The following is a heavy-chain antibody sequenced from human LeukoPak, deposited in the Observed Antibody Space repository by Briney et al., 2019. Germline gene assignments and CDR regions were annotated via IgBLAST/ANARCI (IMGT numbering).Heavy chain of an antibody. CDR3: ASRVRGGWYEGDYFDY. J-gene: IGHJ4*02. CDR1: GFTFSSYG. Sequence: GGTLRLSCAASGFTFSSYGMSWVRQAPGKGLEWVSAISGSGGSTYYADSVKGRFTISRDNSKNTLYLQMNSLRAEDTAVYYCASRVRGGWYEGDYFDYWGQGTLVTVSS. V-gene: IGHV3-23*01. D-gene: IGHD6-19*01. CDR2: ISGSGGST.